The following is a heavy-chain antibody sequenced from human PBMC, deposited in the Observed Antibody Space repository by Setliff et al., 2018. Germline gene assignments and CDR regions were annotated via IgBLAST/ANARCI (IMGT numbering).Heavy chain of an antibody. CDR1: GYTLTNYY. Sequence: ASVKVSCKASGYTLTNYYMHWVRQAPGQGLEWMGIINPSGGSTTYAQKFQGRVTMTRDTSTGTVNMELSSLRSEDTAVYYCASYERYCYGGSCYYFDYWGQGTLVTVSS. CDR3: ASYERYCYGGSCYYFDY. D-gene: IGHD2-15*01. CDR2: INPSGGST. V-gene: IGHV1-46*01. J-gene: IGHJ4*02.